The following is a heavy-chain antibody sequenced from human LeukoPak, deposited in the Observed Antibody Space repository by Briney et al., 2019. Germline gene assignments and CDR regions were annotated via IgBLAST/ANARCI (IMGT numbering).Heavy chain of an antibody. CDR1: GFTFSTYA. J-gene: IGHJ4*02. CDR3: AKDIPTPDG. V-gene: IGHV3-23*01. Sequence: GGSLRLSCAASGFTFSTYAMSWVRQAPGKGLEWVSGISSSGGSTYYADSVKGRFTLSRDNSKNTLYLQMDSLRAEDTAVYYCAKDIPTPDGWGQGTLVTVSS. CDR2: ISSSGGST. D-gene: IGHD2-2*02.